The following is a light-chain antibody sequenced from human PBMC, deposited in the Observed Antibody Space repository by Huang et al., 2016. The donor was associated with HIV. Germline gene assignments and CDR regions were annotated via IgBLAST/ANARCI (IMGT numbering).Light chain of an antibody. CDR2: GAS. CDR3: QQCGRSLL. V-gene: IGKV3-20*01. J-gene: IGKJ2*01. Sequence: EIVLTQSPGTLSLSPGERATLSCRASQSVSSSYFALYQQKPGQAPRLLIYGASSRATGIPDRFSGSGSGTDFTLTISRLEPEDSAVYYCQQCGRSLLFGQGTKLEIK. CDR1: QSVSSSY.